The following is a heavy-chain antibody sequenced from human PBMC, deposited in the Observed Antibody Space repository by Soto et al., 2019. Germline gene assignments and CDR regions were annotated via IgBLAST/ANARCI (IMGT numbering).Heavy chain of an antibody. J-gene: IGHJ6*02. D-gene: IGHD2-8*01. CDR3: SWCTQYSYYALDV. CDR2: IKSKTDGETT. CDR1: GFTFSVAW. Sequence: VGSLRLSCAGSGFTFSVAWMTWVRQAPGKGLEWVGRIKSKTDGETTDYAATVKGRFTISRDDSKNTLYLHVDSLKTEDTAVYYCSWCTQYSYYALDVWGQGTTVTVSS. V-gene: IGHV3-15*01.